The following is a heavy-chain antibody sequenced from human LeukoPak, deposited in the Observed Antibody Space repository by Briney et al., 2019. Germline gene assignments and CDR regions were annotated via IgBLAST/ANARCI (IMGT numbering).Heavy chain of an antibody. J-gene: IGHJ4*02. D-gene: IGHD3-16*01. CDR1: GYTFTRYA. CDR2: INMYTANP. Sequence: ASVKDSCKASGYTFTRYAINWLRPAPGQGLEWMGWINMYTANPAYAQGFTERFVFSLDTSVTTAYLQISNLKTEDTAVYYCARHDNDDDFDYWGQGTLVTVSS. V-gene: IGHV7-4-1*02. CDR3: ARHDNDDDFDY.